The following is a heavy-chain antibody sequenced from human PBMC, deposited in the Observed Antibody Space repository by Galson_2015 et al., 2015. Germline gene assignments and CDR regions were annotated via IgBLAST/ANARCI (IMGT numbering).Heavy chain of an antibody. D-gene: IGHD3-16*01. CDR1: GFTFSSYW. J-gene: IGHJ6*02. V-gene: IGHV3-7*03. Sequence: RLSCAASGFTFSSYWMSWVRQAPGKGLEWVANIKQDESEKYYVDSVKGRFTISRDNAKNSLSLQMNSLRAEDTAVYYCARDRGGLSSLNYGMDVWGQGTTVTVSS. CDR3: ARDRGGLSSLNYGMDV. CDR2: IKQDESEK.